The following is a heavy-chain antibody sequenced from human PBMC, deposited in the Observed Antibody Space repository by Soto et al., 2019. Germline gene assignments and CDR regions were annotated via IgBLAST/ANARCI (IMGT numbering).Heavy chain of an antibody. CDR1: GYTLTELS. J-gene: IGHJ4*02. CDR2: FDPEDGET. D-gene: IGHD3-16*01. CDR3: AREGAPYDYIWGSYSSPFDY. V-gene: IGHV1-24*01. Sequence: ASVQGSCKVSGYTLTELSRHWVRQAPGKGLEWMGGFDPEDGETIYAQKFQGRVTMTEDTSTDTAYMELSSLRSEDTAVYYCAREGAPYDYIWGSYSSPFDYWGQGTLVTVSS.